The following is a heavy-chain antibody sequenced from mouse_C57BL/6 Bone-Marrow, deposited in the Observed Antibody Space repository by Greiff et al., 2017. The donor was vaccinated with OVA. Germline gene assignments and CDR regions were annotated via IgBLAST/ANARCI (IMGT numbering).Heavy chain of an antibody. J-gene: IGHJ2*01. D-gene: IGHD1-1*01. Sequence: HLNHSGPELVKPGDSVKISCKSSGYSFTGYFMNWVMQSHGKSLEWIGRINPYNGDTFYNQKFKGKATLTVDKSSSTAHMELRSLTSEDSAVYYCARSSFFDYWGQGTTLTVSS. CDR3: ARSSFFDY. CDR2: INPYNGDT. CDR1: GYSFTGYF. V-gene: IGHV1-20*01.